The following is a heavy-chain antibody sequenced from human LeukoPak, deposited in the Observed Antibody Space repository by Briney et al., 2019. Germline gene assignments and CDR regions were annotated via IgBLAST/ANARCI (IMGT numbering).Heavy chain of an antibody. Sequence: GGSLRLSCAASGFTFSSYSMNWVRQAPGNGLEWVSSISSSSSYIYYADSVKGRFTISRDNAKNSLYLQMNSLRAEDTAVYYCARESQGGLNYFDYWGQGTLVTVSS. D-gene: IGHD3-16*01. CDR1: GFTFSSYS. J-gene: IGHJ4*02. CDR2: ISSSSSYI. V-gene: IGHV3-21*01. CDR3: ARESQGGLNYFDY.